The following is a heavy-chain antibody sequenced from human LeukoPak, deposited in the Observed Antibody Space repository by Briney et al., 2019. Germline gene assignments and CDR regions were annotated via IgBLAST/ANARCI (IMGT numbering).Heavy chain of an antibody. J-gene: IGHJ4*02. CDR1: GGSFSGYY. CDR3: ARGSNYYDSSGYDPHFDY. V-gene: IGHV4-34*01. Sequence: ASETLSLTCAVYGGSFSGYYWSWIRQPPGKGLEWIGEITHSGSTNDNPSLKSRVTISVDTSKNQFSLKLSSVTAADTAAYYCARGSNYYDSSGYDPHFDYWGQGTLVTVSS. CDR2: ITHSGST. D-gene: IGHD3-22*01.